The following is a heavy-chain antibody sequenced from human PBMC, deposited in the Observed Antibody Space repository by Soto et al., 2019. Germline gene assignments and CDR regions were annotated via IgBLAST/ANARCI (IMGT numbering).Heavy chain of an antibody. Sequence: ASVKVSCKASGYTFTGYYMHWVRQAPGQGLEWMGWINPNSGGTNYAQKFQGRVTTTRDTSISTAYMELSRLRSDDTAVYYCARDRRIYSGYDSFDYWGQGTLVTVSS. D-gene: IGHD5-12*01. CDR3: ARDRRIYSGYDSFDY. CDR2: INPNSGGT. V-gene: IGHV1-2*02. CDR1: GYTFTGYY. J-gene: IGHJ4*02.